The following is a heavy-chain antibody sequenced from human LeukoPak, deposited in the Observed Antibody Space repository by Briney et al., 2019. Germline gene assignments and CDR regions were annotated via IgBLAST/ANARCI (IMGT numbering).Heavy chain of an antibody. D-gene: IGHD1-26*01. CDR1: GYTFTSYD. V-gene: IGHV1-69*13. Sequence: ASVKVSCKASGYTFTSYDINWVRQAPGQGLEWMGGIIPIFGTANYAQKFQGRVTITADESTGTAYMELSSPRSEDTAVYYCARSRRSRATTSFDYWGQGTLVTVSS. J-gene: IGHJ4*02. CDR3: ARSRRSRATTSFDY. CDR2: IIPIFGTA.